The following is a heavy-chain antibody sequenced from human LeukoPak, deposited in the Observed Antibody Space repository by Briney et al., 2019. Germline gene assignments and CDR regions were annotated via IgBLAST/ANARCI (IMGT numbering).Heavy chain of an antibody. D-gene: IGHD3-22*01. CDR1: GFAFSRYW. CDR3: ARVEGGHYDSGTFDY. J-gene: IGHJ4*02. Sequence: GGSLRLSCAGSGFAFSRYWMSWVRQAPGKGLGGVANIKQDGREKYYVDSVKGRFTISRDNTKNLLYLQLNSLRAEDTAVYFCARVEGGHYDSGTFDYWGQGSLVTVSS. V-gene: IGHV3-7*01. CDR2: IKQDGREK.